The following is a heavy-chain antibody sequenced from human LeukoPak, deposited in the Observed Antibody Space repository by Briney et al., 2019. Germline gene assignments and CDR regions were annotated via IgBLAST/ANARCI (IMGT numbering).Heavy chain of an antibody. CDR2: INPSGGST. D-gene: IGHD3-9*01. V-gene: IGHV1-46*01. Sequence: VASVKVSCKASGYTFTSYYMHWVRQAPGQGLEWMGIINPSGGSTSYAQKFQGRVTMTRDMSTSTVYMELSSLRSDDTAVYYCARGPGGFDWTDIPNWYFDLWGRGTLVTVSS. J-gene: IGHJ2*01. CDR3: ARGPGGFDWTDIPNWYFDL. CDR1: GYTFTSYY.